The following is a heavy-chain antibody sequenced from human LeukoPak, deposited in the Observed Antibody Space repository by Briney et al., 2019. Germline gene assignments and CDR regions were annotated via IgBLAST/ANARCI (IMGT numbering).Heavy chain of an antibody. CDR3: ARQSSGYSYGYGWFDP. D-gene: IGHD5-18*01. Sequence: SETLSLTCTVSGGSISSYYWTWIRQPPGKGLEWIGYIYYSGSTNYNPSLKSRVTISVDTSKNQFSLKLSSVTAADTAVYYCARQSSGYSYGYGWFDPWGQGTLVTVSS. CDR1: GGSISSYY. J-gene: IGHJ5*02. CDR2: IYYSGST. V-gene: IGHV4-59*01.